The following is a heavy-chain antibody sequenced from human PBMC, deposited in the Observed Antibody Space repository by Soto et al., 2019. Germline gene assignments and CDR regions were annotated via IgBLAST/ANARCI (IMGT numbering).Heavy chain of an antibody. CDR1: GFIFSSYG. D-gene: IGHD2-2*01. V-gene: IGHV3-30*18. J-gene: IGHJ6*02. CDR3: AKEENVLVPADMEYYYYGMDV. CDR2: ISYDGSNK. Sequence: QVQLVESGGGVVQPGRSLRLSCAASGFIFSSYGMHWVRQAPGKGLEWVAVISYDGSNKYYADSVKGRFTISRDKSKNTLYLQMNSLRAADTAVYYCAKEENVLVPADMEYYYYGMDVWGQGTTVTVSS.